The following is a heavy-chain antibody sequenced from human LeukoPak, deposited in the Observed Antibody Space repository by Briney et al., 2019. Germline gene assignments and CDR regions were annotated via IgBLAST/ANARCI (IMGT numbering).Heavy chain of an antibody. D-gene: IGHD3-10*01. CDR2: IIPVFGTA. J-gene: IGHJ4*02. V-gene: IGHV1-69*05. CDR3: ARIVSYYYGSGSYYLDY. CDR1: GGTFSSYT. Sequence: ASVKVSCKASGGTFSSYTINWVRQAPGQGLEWMGGIIPVFGTANYVQKFQGRVTMTTDTSTSTAYMELRSLRSDDTAVYYCARIVSYYYGSGSYYLDYWGQGTLVTVSS.